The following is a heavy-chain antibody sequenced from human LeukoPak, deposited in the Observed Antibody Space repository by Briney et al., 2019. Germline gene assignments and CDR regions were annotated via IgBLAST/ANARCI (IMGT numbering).Heavy chain of an antibody. CDR1: GFTFTSYV. J-gene: IGHJ4*02. CDR3: VRRTASDF. D-gene: IGHD2-21*02. V-gene: IGHV3-23*01. Sequence: GGYLRLSCAASGFTFTSYVMSWVRQAPGKGLEWVSAVGGGGGYTYYSDSVKGRFTTSRDNSENTVYLQMKSLRAEDTAVYYCVRRTASDFWGQGALVTVSS. CDR2: VGGGGGYT.